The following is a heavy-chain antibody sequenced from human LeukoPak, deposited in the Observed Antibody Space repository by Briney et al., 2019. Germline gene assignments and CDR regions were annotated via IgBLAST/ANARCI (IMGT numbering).Heavy chain of an antibody. CDR2: TYYSGST. V-gene: IGHV4-39*07. Sequence: PSETLSLTCTVSGGSISSSSYYWGWIRQPPGTGLEWIGSTYYSGSTYYNPSLKSRVTISVDTSKNQFSLKLSSVTAADTAVYYCAREGVYDSSGYYPLDYWGQGTLVTVSS. D-gene: IGHD3-22*01. CDR1: GGSISSSSYY. CDR3: AREGVYDSSGYYPLDY. J-gene: IGHJ4*02.